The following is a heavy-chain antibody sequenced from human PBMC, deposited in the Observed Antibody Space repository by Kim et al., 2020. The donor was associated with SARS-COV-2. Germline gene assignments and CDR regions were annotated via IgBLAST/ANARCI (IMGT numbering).Heavy chain of an antibody. Sequence: GGSLRLSCGASGFTFRSYGMHWVRQAPGKGLDWVGSIWYDGSNEYHADSVKGRFTISRDNSKNTLYLQMNSLRVEDTAVFYCGRDRQNGAFGAIDIWGQG. D-gene: IGHD1-26*01. V-gene: IGHV3-33*01. J-gene: IGHJ3*02. CDR1: GFTFRSYG. CDR2: IWYDGSNE. CDR3: GRDRQNGAFGAIDI.